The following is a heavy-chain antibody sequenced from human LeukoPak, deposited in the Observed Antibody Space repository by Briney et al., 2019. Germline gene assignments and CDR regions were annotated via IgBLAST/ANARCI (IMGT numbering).Heavy chain of an antibody. D-gene: IGHD7-27*01. J-gene: IGHJ4*02. Sequence: ASVTVSCKASGYTFTSFDFNWVRQATGQGLEWMGWMKSNNGHTGYAQKFQGRVTMTRDTSISTAYMELSSLTFEDTAVYYCARGPPNWGMVGYWGQGTLVTVSS. V-gene: IGHV1-8*01. CDR1: GYTFTSFD. CDR3: ARGPPNWGMVGY. CDR2: MKSNNGHT.